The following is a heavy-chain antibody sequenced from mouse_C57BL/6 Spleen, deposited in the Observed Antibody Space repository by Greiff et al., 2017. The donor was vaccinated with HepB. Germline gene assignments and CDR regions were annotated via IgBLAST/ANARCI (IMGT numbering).Heavy chain of an antibody. CDR1: GYTFTDYY. D-gene: IGHD1-1*01. CDR3: ARSKLYYYGSSYDWYFDV. Sequence: EVQLQQSGPELVKPGASVKISCKASGYTFTDYYMNWVKQSHGKSLEWIGDINPNNGGTSYNQKFKGKATLTVDKSSSTAYMELRSLTSEDSAVYYCARSKLYYYGSSYDWYFDVWGTGTTVTVSS. CDR2: INPNNGGT. V-gene: IGHV1-26*01. J-gene: IGHJ1*03.